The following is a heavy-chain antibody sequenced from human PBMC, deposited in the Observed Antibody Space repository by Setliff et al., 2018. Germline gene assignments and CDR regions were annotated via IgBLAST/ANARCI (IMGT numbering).Heavy chain of an antibody. V-gene: IGHV1-69*05. Sequence: SVKVSCKASGYAFGSSGISWVRQAPGQGLEWMGGTIPMFGTTNYAQKFQGRVTIITDESTSTAYMELSSLRSEDTAVYFCAREGVDTRSSTDYRYYMDVWGKGTTVTVSS. CDR2: TIPMFGTT. D-gene: IGHD5-18*01. CDR3: AREGVDTRSSTDYRYYMDV. CDR1: GYAFGSSG. J-gene: IGHJ6*03.